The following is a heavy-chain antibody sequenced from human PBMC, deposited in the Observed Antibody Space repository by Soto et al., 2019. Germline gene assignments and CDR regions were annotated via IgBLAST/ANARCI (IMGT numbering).Heavy chain of an antibody. D-gene: IGHD3-22*01. CDR3: AIQRDYYYDSSGYPCGWFDP. Sequence: PGESLKISCKGSGYSFTSYWIGWVRQMPGKGLEWMGIIYPGDSDTRYSPSFQGQVTISADKSISTAYLQWSSLKASDTAMYYCAIQRDYYYDSSGYPCGWFDPWGQGTLVTVSS. CDR1: GYSFTSYW. J-gene: IGHJ5*02. CDR2: IYPGDSDT. V-gene: IGHV5-51*01.